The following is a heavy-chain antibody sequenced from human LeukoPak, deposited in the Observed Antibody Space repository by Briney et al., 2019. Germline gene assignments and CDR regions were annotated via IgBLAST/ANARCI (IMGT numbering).Heavy chain of an antibody. D-gene: IGHD5-24*01. CDR3: AKDIEGDGYNLTPGGFDY. Sequence: PGRSLRLSCAASGFTFSNSGMHWVRQAPGKGLEWVAVISYDGSNKYYADSVKGRFTISRDNSRNTLYLQMNSLRAEDTAVYYCAKDIEGDGYNLTPGGFDYWGQGTLVTVSS. J-gene: IGHJ4*02. CDR2: ISYDGSNK. V-gene: IGHV3-30*18. CDR1: GFTFSNSG.